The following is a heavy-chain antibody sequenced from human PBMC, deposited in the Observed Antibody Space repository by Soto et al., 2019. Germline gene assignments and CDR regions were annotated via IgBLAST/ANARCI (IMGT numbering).Heavy chain of an antibody. CDR2: IYYSGST. CDR1: GGSISSGGYY. CDR3: ARGGRGYSGYETGLGFDY. D-gene: IGHD5-12*01. J-gene: IGHJ4*02. Sequence: QVQLQESGPGLVKPSQTLSLTCTVSGGSISSGGYYWSWIRQHPGKGLEWIGYIYYSGSTYYNPSLKSRVTRSVDTSKNQFSLKLSSVTAADTAVYYCARGGRGYSGYETGLGFDYWGQGTLVTVSS. V-gene: IGHV4-31*03.